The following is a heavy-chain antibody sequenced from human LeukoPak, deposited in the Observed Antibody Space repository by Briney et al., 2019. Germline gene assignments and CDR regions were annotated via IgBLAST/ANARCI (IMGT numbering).Heavy chain of an antibody. CDR3: AEAASVRGVSY. CDR1: GFTFSSYW. V-gene: IGHV3-74*01. J-gene: IGHJ4*02. Sequence: GGSLRLSCAASGFTFSSYWMHWVRQAPGKGPLWVSHINGDGSTTNYADSVKGRFTISRDNAKNTLYLQMNSLRAEDTAVYYCAEAASVRGVSYWGQGTLVTVSS. D-gene: IGHD3-10*01. CDR2: INGDGSTT.